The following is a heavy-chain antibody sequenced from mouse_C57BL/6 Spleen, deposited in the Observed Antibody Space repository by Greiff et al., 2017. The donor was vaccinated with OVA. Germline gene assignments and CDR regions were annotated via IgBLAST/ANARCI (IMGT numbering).Heavy chain of an antibody. V-gene: IGHV1-55*01. D-gene: IGHD3-3*01. J-gene: IGHJ2*01. CDR3: ARGDLGN. CDR1: GYTFTSYW. CDR2: LYPGSGST. Sequence: QVQLQQPGAELVKPGASVKMSCKASGYTFTSYWITWVKQRPGQGLEWIGDLYPGSGSTNYNEKFKSKATLTVDTSSSTVCMQLSSLTSEDSAVYYCARGDLGNWGQGTTLTVSS.